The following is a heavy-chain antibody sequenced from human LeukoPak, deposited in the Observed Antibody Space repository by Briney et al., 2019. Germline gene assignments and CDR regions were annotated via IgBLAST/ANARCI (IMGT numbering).Heavy chain of an antibody. Sequence: PSETLSLTCTVSGGSISSSSYYWGWIRQPPGKGLEWIGSIYYSGSTHYNPSLKSQVTISVDTSKNQFSLKLSSVTAADTAVYYCARQAGGYYDSSGYRDFDYWGQGTLVTVSS. CDR2: IYYSGST. CDR3: ARQAGGYYDSSGYRDFDY. D-gene: IGHD3-22*01. CDR1: GGSISSSSYY. V-gene: IGHV4-39*01. J-gene: IGHJ4*02.